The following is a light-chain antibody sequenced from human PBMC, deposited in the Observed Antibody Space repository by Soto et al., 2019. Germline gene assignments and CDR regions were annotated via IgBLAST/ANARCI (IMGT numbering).Light chain of an antibody. CDR2: GAS. CDR3: QQYGSS. CDR1: QSVNSYY. J-gene: IGKJ4*01. Sequence: EIVLTQSPGTLSLSPGESATLSCRASQSVNSYYLAWYQQKPGQAPRLLIYGASNRATGIPDKFSGSGSGTDFTLTISRLEPEDFAVYYCQQYGSSFGGGTKVEIK. V-gene: IGKV3-20*01.